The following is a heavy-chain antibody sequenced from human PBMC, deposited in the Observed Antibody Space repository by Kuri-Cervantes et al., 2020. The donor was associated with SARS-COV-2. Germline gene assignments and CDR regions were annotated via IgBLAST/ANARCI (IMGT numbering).Heavy chain of an antibody. D-gene: IGHD2-2*01. J-gene: IGHJ3*01. CDR1: EYSFSIYW. CDR2: IYPGDADT. V-gene: IGHV5-51*01. CDR3: ARRTMPRGISDSFDV. Sequence: GGSLRLSCKGSEYSFSIYWIAWVRQMPGKGLEWMGVIYPGDADTRCSPSFQGQVTMSVDESINTAYLQWSSLKASDTAMYYCARRTMPRGISDSFDVWGQGTRVTVSS.